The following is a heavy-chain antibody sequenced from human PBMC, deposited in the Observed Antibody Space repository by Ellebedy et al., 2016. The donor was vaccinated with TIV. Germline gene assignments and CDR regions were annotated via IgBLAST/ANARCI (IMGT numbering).Heavy chain of an antibody. CDR3: ARERETRSGNVFDP. Sequence: GESLKISCAASGFTLSSYWMHWVRQAPGKGLVWVSRINGDGTGTTYADSVKGRFTISRDNAKNTLYLQMNSLRAEDTAVYYCARERETRSGNVFDPWGQGTLVTVSS. V-gene: IGHV3-74*01. CDR2: INGDGTGT. D-gene: IGHD3-3*01. CDR1: GFTLSSYW. J-gene: IGHJ5*02.